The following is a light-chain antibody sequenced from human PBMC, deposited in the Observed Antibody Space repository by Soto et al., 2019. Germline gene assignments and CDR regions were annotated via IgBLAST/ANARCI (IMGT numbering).Light chain of an antibody. Sequence: EIVLTQSPATLSLSPGERATLSCRASQSVSSYLAWYQQKPGQAPRLLIYDASNMATGIPARFSGSGSGTDFTLNISSLEPEDFAVYYCQQRSNWPITFGQGTRLEIK. CDR1: QSVSSY. CDR2: DAS. V-gene: IGKV3-11*01. CDR3: QQRSNWPIT. J-gene: IGKJ5*01.